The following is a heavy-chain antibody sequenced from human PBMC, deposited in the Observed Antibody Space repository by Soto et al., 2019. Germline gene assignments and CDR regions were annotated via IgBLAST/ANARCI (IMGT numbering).Heavy chain of an antibody. J-gene: IGHJ4*02. Sequence: VQLLESGGDLVQPGGSLRLSCAASGFTFGNYPMTWVRQAPGKGLEWVAVISYDGDNKYYADSVKGRFPISRDNSKNTGYLQIIDVRAEDTAVYYGAREHLGNGITIFYYFDDWGQGPLVTVSS. CDR3: AREHLGNGITIFYYFDD. V-gene: IGHV3-30-3*01. CDR2: ISYDGDNK. CDR1: GFTFGNYP. D-gene: IGHD3-9*01.